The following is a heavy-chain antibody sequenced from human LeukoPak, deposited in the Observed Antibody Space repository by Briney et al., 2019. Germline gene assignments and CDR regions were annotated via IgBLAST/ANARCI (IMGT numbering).Heavy chain of an antibody. CDR2: IFPSGSA. J-gene: IGHJ6*03. V-gene: IGHV4-4*09. CDR3: ARRNHYFYYMDV. Sequence: SETLSLTCTVSGGSISSYYGSWIRQSPVKGLEWIGYIFPSGSAYYNPSLEGRVTISLDTSENQFSMRLSSVTAADTAVYYCARRNHYFYYMDVWGKGTTVTVSS. CDR1: GGSISSYY.